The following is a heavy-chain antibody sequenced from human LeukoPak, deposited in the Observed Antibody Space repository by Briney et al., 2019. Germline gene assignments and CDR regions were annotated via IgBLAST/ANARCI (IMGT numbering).Heavy chain of an antibody. Sequence: ASVKVSCKASGYTFTGYYMHWVRQAPGQGLEWMGWINPNSGGTNYAQKLQGRVTMTRDTSISTAYMELSRLRSDDTAVYYCARVCSSTSCYGTFDYWGQGTLVTVSS. D-gene: IGHD2-2*01. J-gene: IGHJ4*02. CDR3: ARVCSSTSCYGTFDY. CDR1: GYTFTGYY. V-gene: IGHV1-2*02. CDR2: INPNSGGT.